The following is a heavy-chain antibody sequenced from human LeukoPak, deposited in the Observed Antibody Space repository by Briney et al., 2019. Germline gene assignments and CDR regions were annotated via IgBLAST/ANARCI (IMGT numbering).Heavy chain of an antibody. V-gene: IGHV3-23*01. CDR3: AKEVGATMLDC. Sequence: GGSLRLSCVATGFTFSSYAMTWVRQAPGKGLEWVSAISGSGSTTYYADSVKGRFTISRDNSKNTLYLQMSSLRAEDTAVYYCAKEVGATMLDCWGQGTLVTVSS. CDR1: GFTFSSYA. CDR2: ISGSGSTT. J-gene: IGHJ4*02. D-gene: IGHD1-26*01.